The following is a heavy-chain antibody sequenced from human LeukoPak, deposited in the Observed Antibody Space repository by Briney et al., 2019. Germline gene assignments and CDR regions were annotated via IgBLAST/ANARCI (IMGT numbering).Heavy chain of an antibody. J-gene: IGHJ4*02. CDR2: INPSGGST. V-gene: IGHV1-46*01. D-gene: IGHD3-22*01. CDR1: GYTFTGYY. CDR3: ARVDRNYYDSSGYSNY. Sequence: ASVKVSCKASGYTFTGYYMHWVRQAPGQGLEWMGIINPSGGSTSYAQKFQGRVTMTRDMSTSTVYMELSSLRSEDTAVYYCARVDRNYYDSSGYSNYWGQGTLVTVSS.